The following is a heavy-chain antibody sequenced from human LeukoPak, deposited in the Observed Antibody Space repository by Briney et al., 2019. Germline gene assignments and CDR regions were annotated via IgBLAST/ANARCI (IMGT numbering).Heavy chain of an antibody. Sequence: SETLSLTCTVSGGSISSGGYYWSWIRQHPGKGLEWIEYVYYSGSTYYNPSLKSRVTISADTSKNQFSLKLSSVTAADTAVYYCARDIPTGTRFDPWGQGALVTVSS. D-gene: IGHD1-7*01. J-gene: IGHJ5*02. CDR2: VYYSGST. CDR1: GGSISSGGYY. CDR3: ARDIPTGTRFDP. V-gene: IGHV4-31*03.